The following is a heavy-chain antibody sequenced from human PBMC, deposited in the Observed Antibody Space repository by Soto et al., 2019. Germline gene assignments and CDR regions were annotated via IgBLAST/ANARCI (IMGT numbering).Heavy chain of an antibody. D-gene: IGHD2-21*02. CDR1: GGTFSSYA. V-gene: IGHV1-69*06. J-gene: IGHJ4*02. CDR2: IIPIFGTA. CDR3: ARSTAYCGGDCYSPFDY. Sequence: SVKVSCKASGGTFSSYAISWVRQAPGQGLEWMGGIIPIFGTANYAQKFQGRVTITADKSTSTAYMELSSLRSEDTAVYYCARSTAYCGGDCYSPFDYWGQGTLVTSPQ.